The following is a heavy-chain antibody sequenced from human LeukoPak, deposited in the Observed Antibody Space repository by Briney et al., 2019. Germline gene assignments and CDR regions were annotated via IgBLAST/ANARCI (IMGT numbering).Heavy chain of an antibody. Sequence: GRSLRLSCAASGFTFSSYGMHWVRQAPGKGLEWVAVISYDGSNKYYADSVKGRFTISRDNSKNTLYLQMNSLRAEDTAVYYCAKDSCDYVWGSYRCGWFDPWGQGTLVTVSS. CDR1: GFTFSSYG. CDR2: ISYDGSNK. J-gene: IGHJ5*02. V-gene: IGHV3-30*18. CDR3: AKDSCDYVWGSYRCGWFDP. D-gene: IGHD3-16*02.